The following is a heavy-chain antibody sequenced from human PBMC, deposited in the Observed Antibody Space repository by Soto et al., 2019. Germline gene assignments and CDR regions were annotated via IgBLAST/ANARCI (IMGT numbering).Heavy chain of an antibody. Sequence: QVQLVESGGGVVQPGRSLRLSCAASGFTFSSHAIHWVRQAPGKGLEWVAVISYDGNNKYYADSGKGRFTISRDNSKNTLYLRMNSLRAEDTAVYYCARGLLPAAKPAGWYFDLWGRGTLVTVSS. V-gene: IGHV3-30-3*01. D-gene: IGHD2-2*01. CDR2: ISYDGNNK. J-gene: IGHJ2*01. CDR1: GFTFSSHA. CDR3: ARGLLPAAKPAGWYFDL.